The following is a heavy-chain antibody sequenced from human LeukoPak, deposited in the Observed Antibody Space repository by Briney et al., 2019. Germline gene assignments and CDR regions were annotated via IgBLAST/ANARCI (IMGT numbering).Heavy chain of an antibody. J-gene: IGHJ4*02. D-gene: IGHD3-22*01. CDR3: ARGHESYYYDSSGYSVFDY. Sequence: SETLSLTCAVYGGSFSGYYWSWIRQPPGKGLEWIGEINHSGSTNYNSSLKSRVTISVDTSKNQFSLKLSSVTAADTAVYYCARGHESYYYDSSGYSVFDYWGQGTLVTVSS. CDR2: INHSGST. CDR1: GGSFSGYY. V-gene: IGHV4-34*01.